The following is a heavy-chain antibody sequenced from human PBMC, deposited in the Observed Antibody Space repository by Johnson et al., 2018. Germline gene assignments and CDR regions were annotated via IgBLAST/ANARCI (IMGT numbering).Heavy chain of an antibody. V-gene: IGHV3-33*01. CDR1: GFTFSSYG. CDR3: ARGLGFGSGWSDAFDV. CDR2: IWYDGSTK. Sequence: VQLVESGGGVVEPGRSLRLSCAASGFTFSSYGMHWVRQAPGTGLEWVAVIWYDGSTKYYADPVKGRLTISRDNAKNTLYLQMNSRRAAEQAVYYCARGLGFGSGWSDAFDVWGHGTMVTVSS. J-gene: IGHJ3*01. D-gene: IGHD6-19*01.